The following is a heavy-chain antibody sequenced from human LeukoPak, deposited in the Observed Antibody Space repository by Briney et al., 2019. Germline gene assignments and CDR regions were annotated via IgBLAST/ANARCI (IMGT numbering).Heavy chain of an antibody. J-gene: IGHJ6*03. D-gene: IGHD2-2*01. CDR1: GYSFTSYW. CDR3: ARHKVDYCSSTSCYDYYYYMDV. CDR2: IYPGDSDT. Sequence: GESLKISCKGSGYSFTSYWIGWVRQMPGKGLEWMGIIYPGDSDTRYSPSFQGQVTISADKSISTAYLQWSSLKASDTAMYYCARHKVDYCSSTSCYDYYYYMDVWGKGTTVTVSS. V-gene: IGHV5-51*01.